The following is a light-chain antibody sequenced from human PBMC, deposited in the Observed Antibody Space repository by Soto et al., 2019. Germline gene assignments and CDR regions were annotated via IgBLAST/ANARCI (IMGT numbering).Light chain of an antibody. CDR1: SSDVGSYNL. Sequence: QSVLTQPASVSGSPGQSITISCTGTSSDVGSYNLVSWYQQHPGKAPKLMIYEGSKRPSGVSNRFSGSKSGNTASLTISGLQAEDEADYYCCSHAGSSFWVFGGGTKLTVL. V-gene: IGLV2-23*01. CDR2: EGS. CDR3: CSHAGSSFWV. J-gene: IGLJ3*02.